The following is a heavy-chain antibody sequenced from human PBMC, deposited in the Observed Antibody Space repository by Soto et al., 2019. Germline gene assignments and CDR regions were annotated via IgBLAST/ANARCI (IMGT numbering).Heavy chain of an antibody. D-gene: IGHD3-3*01. J-gene: IGHJ6*02. Sequence: PGGSLRLSCAASGFTFSSYWMSWVRQAPGKGLEWVANIKQDGSEKYYVDSVKGRFTISRDNAKNSLYLQMNSLRAEDTAVYYCAREGITIVGVVIDYYYYGMDVWGQGTTVTVSS. CDR2: IKQDGSEK. CDR1: GFTFSSYW. V-gene: IGHV3-7*03. CDR3: AREGITIVGVVIDYYYYGMDV.